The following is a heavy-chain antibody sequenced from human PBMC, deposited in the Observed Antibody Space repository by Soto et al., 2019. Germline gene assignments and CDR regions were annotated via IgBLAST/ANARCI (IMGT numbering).Heavy chain of an antibody. V-gene: IGHV3-21*01. D-gene: IGHD6-19*01. J-gene: IGHJ4*02. CDR1: GFTFSSYS. Sequence: PGGSLRLSCAASGFTFSSYSMNWVRQAPGKWLEWVSSISSSSYIYYADSVKGRFTISRDNAKNSLYLQMNSLRAEDTAVYYCARDSGSGREFDYWGQGXLVTVSS. CDR3: ARDSGSGREFDY. CDR2: ISSSSYI.